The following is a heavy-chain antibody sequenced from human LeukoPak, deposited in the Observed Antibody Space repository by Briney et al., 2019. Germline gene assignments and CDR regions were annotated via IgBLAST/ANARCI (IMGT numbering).Heavy chain of an antibody. CDR2: ISGSGGST. J-gene: IGHJ4*02. Sequence: GGSLRLSCAASGFTFSSYAMSWVRQAPGMGLEWISTISGSGGSTYYADSVKGRFTISRDNPKNTLFLQMNSLRAEDTAVYYCAKDEGLYSSGWPFDYWGQGTLVTVSS. V-gene: IGHV3-23*01. D-gene: IGHD6-19*01. CDR1: GFTFSSYA. CDR3: AKDEGLYSSGWPFDY.